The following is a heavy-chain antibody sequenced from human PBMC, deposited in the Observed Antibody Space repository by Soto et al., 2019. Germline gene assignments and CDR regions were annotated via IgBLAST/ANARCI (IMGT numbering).Heavy chain of an antibody. CDR3: AKVRSVATTLGDAFDI. CDR2: ISWNSGSI. V-gene: IGHV3-9*01. CDR1: GFTFDDYA. J-gene: IGHJ3*02. D-gene: IGHD5-12*01. Sequence: EVQLVESGGGLVQPGRSLRLSCAASGFTFDDYAMHWVRQAPGKGLEWVSGISWNSGSIGYADSVKGRFTISRDNAKNSLYLQMNSLRAEDTALYYCAKVRSVATTLGDAFDIWGQGTMVTVSS.